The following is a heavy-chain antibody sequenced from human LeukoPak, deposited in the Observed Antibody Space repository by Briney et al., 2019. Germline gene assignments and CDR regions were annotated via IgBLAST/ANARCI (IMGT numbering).Heavy chain of an antibody. J-gene: IGHJ4*02. Sequence: PGGSLRLSCAASGFTFTSYSMNWVRQAPGKGLEWVSTISGSVGSAYYADSVKGRFIISRDNPKSTLYLQMNSLRAEDTAVYYCAKGAASSSRREFDYWGQGTLVTVSS. CDR3: AKGAASSSRREFDY. CDR1: GFTFTSYS. D-gene: IGHD6-13*01. V-gene: IGHV3-23*01. CDR2: ISGSVGSA.